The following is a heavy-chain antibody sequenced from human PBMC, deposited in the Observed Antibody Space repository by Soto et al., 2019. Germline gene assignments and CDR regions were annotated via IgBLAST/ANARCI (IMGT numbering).Heavy chain of an antibody. Sequence: QLQLQESGPGLVKPSETLSLTCTVSGGSISSSSYYWGWIRQPPGKGLEWIGSIYYSGSTYYNPSRKSRVTISVDTYKNQFSLKLSSVTAADTAVYYCARHGGGAITMVRGVIPYFDYWGQGTLVTVSS. CDR3: ARHGGGAITMVRGVIPYFDY. V-gene: IGHV4-39*01. D-gene: IGHD3-10*01. J-gene: IGHJ4*02. CDR1: GGSISSSSYY. CDR2: IYYSGST.